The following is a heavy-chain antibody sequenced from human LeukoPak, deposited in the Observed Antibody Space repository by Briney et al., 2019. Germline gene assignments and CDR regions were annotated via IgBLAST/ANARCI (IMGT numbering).Heavy chain of an antibody. Sequence: ETLSLTCAVYGGSFSGYYWSWIRQPPGKGLEWIGEINHSGSTNYNPSLKSRVTISVDTSKNQFSLKLSSVTAADTAVYYCARGVGATAPCDYWGQGTLVTVSS. V-gene: IGHV4-34*01. CDR2: INHSGST. CDR1: GGSFSGYY. D-gene: IGHD1-26*01. J-gene: IGHJ4*02. CDR3: ARGVGATAPCDY.